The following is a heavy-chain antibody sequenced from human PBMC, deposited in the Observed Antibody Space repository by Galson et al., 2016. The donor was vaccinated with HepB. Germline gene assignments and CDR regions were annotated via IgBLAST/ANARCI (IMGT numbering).Heavy chain of an antibody. CDR1: GFTFSNHG. CDR3: ARDMYTGSYIIDY. D-gene: IGHD1-26*01. V-gene: IGHV3-33*01. CDR2: IWAVGGNK. Sequence: SLRLSCAASGFTFSNHGMHWVRHAPGKGLECVAVIWAVGGNKYYVDPVKGRFTISRDNSKNTVYLQMNSLRADDTAVYYCARDMYTGSYIIDYWGQGTLVTVSS. J-gene: IGHJ4*02.